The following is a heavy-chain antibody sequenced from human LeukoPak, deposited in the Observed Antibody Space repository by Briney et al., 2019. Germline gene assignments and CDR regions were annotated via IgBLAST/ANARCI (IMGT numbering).Heavy chain of an antibody. D-gene: IGHD2-15*01. CDR3: AVTWGYCSGGSCPYYFDY. V-gene: IGHV1-69*05. CDR2: IIPIFGTA. CDR1: GGTFSSYA. Sequence: SVKVSCKASGGTFSSYAISWVRQAPGQGLEWMGRIIPIFGTANYAQKFQGRVTITTDESTGTAYMELSSLRSEDTAVHYCAVTWGYCSGGSCPYYFDYWGQGTLVTVSS. J-gene: IGHJ4*02.